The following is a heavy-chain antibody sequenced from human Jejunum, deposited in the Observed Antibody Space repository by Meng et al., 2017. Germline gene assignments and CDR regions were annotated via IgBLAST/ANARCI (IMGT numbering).Heavy chain of an antibody. CDR2: IHHSGST. V-gene: IGHV4-4*02. J-gene: IGHJ4*02. CDR3: AREWSGSYRHFDY. CDR1: GGSISTSDW. Sequence: QVLPPESGPGLRKPAGTLSLTCAVSGGSISTSDWWSWVRQPPGKGLEWIGEIHHSGSTNYNPSLKSRVTISVDKSKNQFSLKLNSVTAADTAVYYCAREWSGSYRHFDYWGQGTLVTVSS. D-gene: IGHD1-26*01.